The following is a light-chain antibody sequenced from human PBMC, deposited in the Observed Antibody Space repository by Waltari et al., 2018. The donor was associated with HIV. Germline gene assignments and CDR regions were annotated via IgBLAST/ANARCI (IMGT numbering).Light chain of an antibody. CDR2: KDS. CDR3: QSADSSYTYPGVV. CDR1: ALPKQY. V-gene: IGLV3-25*03. Sequence: SYELTQPPSVSVSPGQTARITCSGDALPKQYAYWYQQKPGQAPVLVIYKDSGRPSGIPERFSVSSSGTTVTLTISGVQAEDEADYYCQSADSSYTYPGVVFGGGTKLTVL. J-gene: IGLJ2*01.